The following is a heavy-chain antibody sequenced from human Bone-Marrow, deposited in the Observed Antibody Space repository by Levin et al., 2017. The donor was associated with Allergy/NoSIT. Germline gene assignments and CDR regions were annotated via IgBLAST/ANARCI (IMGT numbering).Heavy chain of an antibody. CDR3: ARDRRQQLDPDAFDI. D-gene: IGHD6-13*01. CDR1: GGSISSYY. J-gene: IGHJ3*02. CDR2: IYYSGST. Sequence: PSETLSLTCTVSGGSISSYYWSWIRQPPGKGLEWIGYIYYSGSTNYNPSLKSRVTISVDTSKNQFSLKLSSVTAADTAVYYCARDRRQQLDPDAFDIWGQGTMVTVSS. V-gene: IGHV4-59*01.